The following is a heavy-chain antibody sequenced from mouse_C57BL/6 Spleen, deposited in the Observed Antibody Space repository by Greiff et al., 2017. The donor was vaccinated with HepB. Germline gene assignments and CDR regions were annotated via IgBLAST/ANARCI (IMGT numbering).Heavy chain of an antibody. D-gene: IGHD1-1*01. CDR2: IRGGGGNT. CDR3: ARHDYYGSRYFDY. V-gene: IGHV5-9*01. CDR1: GFTFSSYT. J-gene: IGHJ2*01. Sequence: EVMLVESGGGLVKPGGSLKLSCAASGFTFSSYTMSWVRQTPEKRLEWVETIRGGGGNTYYPDSVRGRFTISRDNAKNTLYLQMSSLRSEDTALYYCARHDYYGSRYFDYWGQGTTLTVSS.